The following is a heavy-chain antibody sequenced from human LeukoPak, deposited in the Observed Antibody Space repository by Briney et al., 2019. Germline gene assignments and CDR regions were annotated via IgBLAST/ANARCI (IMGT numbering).Heavy chain of an antibody. CDR3: ARDGAYCGGDCYSNYYYYMDV. J-gene: IGHJ6*03. V-gene: IGHV1-46*01. D-gene: IGHD2-21*02. CDR2: INPSGGST. CDR1: GYTFTSYY. Sequence: ASVKVSCKASGYTFTSYYMHWARQAPGQGLEWMGIINPSGGSTSYAQKFQGRVTMTRDTSTSTVYMELSSLRSEDTAVYYCARDGAYCGGDCYSNYYYYMDVWGKGTTVTVSS.